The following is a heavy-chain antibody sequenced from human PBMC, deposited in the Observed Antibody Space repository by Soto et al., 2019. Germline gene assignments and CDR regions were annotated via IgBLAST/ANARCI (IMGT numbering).Heavy chain of an antibody. V-gene: IGHV1-69*06. CDR3: ARGKEWEQPSNHYYVDY. J-gene: IGHJ4*02. CDR1: GRTFLISA. D-gene: IGHD1-26*01. Sequence: QVPLVQSGAEVKTPGSSVRVSCKTAGRTFLISAIAWVRQAPGQGLEWMGGIIPILGTIHIDQNFLGRVNFTADRSTSTAYMDLTSLRSEDTATYFCARGKEWEQPSNHYYVDYWGQGSQVIVSS. CDR2: IIPILGTI.